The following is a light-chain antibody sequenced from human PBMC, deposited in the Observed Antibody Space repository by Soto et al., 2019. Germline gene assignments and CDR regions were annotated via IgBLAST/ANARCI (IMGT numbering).Light chain of an antibody. V-gene: IGKV3-20*01. J-gene: IGKJ1*01. CDR3: QQYGSSPVT. CDR2: GAS. CDR1: QSVTSSF. Sequence: EIVLTQSPGTLSLSPGERTTLSCRASQSVTSSFLAWYQQKPGQAPRLLIYGASSRATGIPDRFSGSGSGTDFILTTSRLEPEDSAVYYCQQYGSSPVTFGQGTKVEIK.